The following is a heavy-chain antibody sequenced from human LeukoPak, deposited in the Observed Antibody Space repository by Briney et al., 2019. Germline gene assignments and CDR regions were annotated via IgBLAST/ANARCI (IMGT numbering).Heavy chain of an antibody. CDR3: AKEPREYCSSTSCPNWFDS. Sequence: GGSLRLSCAASGFTFNNYAMSWVRQAPGKGLEWVSAISASGGTTYYADSVKGRFTISSDNSENTLFLQMNSLRAEDTAVYYCAKEPREYCSSTSCPNWFDSWGQGTLVTVSS. CDR2: ISASGGTT. J-gene: IGHJ5*01. D-gene: IGHD2-2*01. V-gene: IGHV3-23*01. CDR1: GFTFNNYA.